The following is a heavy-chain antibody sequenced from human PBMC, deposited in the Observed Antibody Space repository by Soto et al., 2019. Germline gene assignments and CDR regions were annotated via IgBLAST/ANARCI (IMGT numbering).Heavy chain of an antibody. CDR1: GYTFTSYG. J-gene: IGHJ5*02. CDR2: ISAYNGNT. V-gene: IGHV1-18*01. CDR3: ARGTVLRFLEWLAEGGWFDP. D-gene: IGHD3-3*01. Sequence: GASVKVSCKASGYTFTSYGISWVRQAPGQGLEWMGWISAYNGNTNYAQKLQGRVTMTTDTSTSTAYMELRSLRSDDTAVYYCARGTVLRFLEWLAEGGWFDPWGQGTLVTVSS.